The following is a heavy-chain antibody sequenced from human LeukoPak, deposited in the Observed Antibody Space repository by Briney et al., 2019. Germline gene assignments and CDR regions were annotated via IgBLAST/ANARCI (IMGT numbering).Heavy chain of an antibody. CDR2: ISVSGGST. V-gene: IGHV3-23*01. CDR1: GVTFSSYA. Sequence: GGSLRLSCVVSGVTFSSYAMTWVRQAPGKGLKWVSSISVSGGSTFYADSVKGRFTISRDTSGNTLYLQMNSLGGEDTAVYYCARESHPYYFYYHMDVWGKGTTVTVSS. J-gene: IGHJ6*03. CDR3: ARESHPYYFYYHMDV.